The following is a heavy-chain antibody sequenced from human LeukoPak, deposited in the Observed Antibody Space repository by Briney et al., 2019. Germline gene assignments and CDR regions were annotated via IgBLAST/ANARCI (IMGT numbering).Heavy chain of an antibody. CDR2: IYYSGST. V-gene: IGHV4-39*02. D-gene: IGHD1-14*01. CDR1: GGSISSSSYY. J-gene: IGHJ5*02. Sequence: PSETLSLTCTVSGGSISSSSYYWGWLRQPPGKGLERIGSIYYSGSTYYNPSLKSRVTISVDTSKNQFSLKLSSVTAADTAVYYCAREVNLNWFDPWGQGTLVTVSS. CDR3: AREVNLNWFDP.